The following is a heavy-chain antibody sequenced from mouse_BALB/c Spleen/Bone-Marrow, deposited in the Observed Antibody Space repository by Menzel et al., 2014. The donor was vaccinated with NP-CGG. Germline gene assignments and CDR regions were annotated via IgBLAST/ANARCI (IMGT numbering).Heavy chain of an antibody. J-gene: IGHJ2*01. V-gene: IGHV1-5*01. CDR3: TTLARNNFDY. CDR1: GYTLSNYW. CDR2: IHPGNSDT. D-gene: IGHD3-1*01. Sequence: VHVKQSGTVLARPGAAVKMSCKASGYTLSNYWMHWIKQRPGQGLEWIGTIHPGNSDTTYNQKFKGKAKLTAVTSTSTAYMELSSLTNEDSAVYYCTTLARNNFDYWGQGTTLTVSS.